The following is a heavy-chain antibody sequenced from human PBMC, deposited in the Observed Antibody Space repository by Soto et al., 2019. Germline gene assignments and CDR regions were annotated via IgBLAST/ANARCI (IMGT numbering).Heavy chain of an antibody. D-gene: IGHD3-10*01. J-gene: IGHJ4*02. V-gene: IGHV4-30-4*01. CDR1: GDSISSGDYY. Sequence: QVQLQESGPGLVKPSQTLSLTCNVSGDSISSGDYYWSWVRQPPGQGLEWIGHIYHTGSTYYNPSLQSRVTTSIDTSHSQFSLKLTSVTAADTAVYWSVALTRVRGVPGVLDCWSQGTLVTV. CDR2: IYHTGST. CDR3: VALTRVRGVPGVLDC.